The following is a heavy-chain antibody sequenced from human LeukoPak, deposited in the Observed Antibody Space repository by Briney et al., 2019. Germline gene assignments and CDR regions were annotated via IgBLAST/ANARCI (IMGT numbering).Heavy chain of an antibody. J-gene: IGHJ3*02. Sequence: SETLSLTCTVSGGSISSYYWSWIRQPPGKGLEWIGYIYYSGSSNYNPSLKSRVTISVDTSKNQFSLKLSSVTAADTAVYYCARREYKYQLLFPDAFDIWGQGTMVTVSS. CDR2: IYYSGSS. CDR3: ARREYKYQLLFPDAFDI. V-gene: IGHV4-59*08. D-gene: IGHD2-2*01. CDR1: GGSISSYY.